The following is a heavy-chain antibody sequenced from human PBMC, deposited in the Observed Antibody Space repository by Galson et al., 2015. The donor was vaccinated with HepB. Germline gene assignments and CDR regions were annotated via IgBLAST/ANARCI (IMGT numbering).Heavy chain of an antibody. CDR2: INRNVGTT. J-gene: IGHJ3*01. V-gene: IGHV1-46*01. Sequence: SVKVSCKASGYTFSSYSITWVRQAPGQGLEWMGVINRNVGTTNYAQKFQGRVTLTRDTSTNAFYMELNSLRFDDTAIYYCARGEHGFDFWGQGTMVTVSS. CDR3: ARGEHGFDF. CDR1: GYTFSSYS.